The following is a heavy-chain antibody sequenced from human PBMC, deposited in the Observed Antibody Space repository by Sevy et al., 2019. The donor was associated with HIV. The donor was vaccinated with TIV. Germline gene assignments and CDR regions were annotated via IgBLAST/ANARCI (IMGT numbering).Heavy chain of an antibody. CDR2: IYYSGST. Sequence: SETLSLTCTVSGGSISSGDYYWSWIRQPPGKGLEWIGYIYYSGSTYYNPSLKSRVTISVDTSKNQFSLKLSSVTAADAAVYYCARDSKVLYGMDVWGQGTTVTVSS. J-gene: IGHJ6*02. V-gene: IGHV4-30-4*01. CDR1: GGSISSGDYY. CDR3: ARDSKVLYGMDV.